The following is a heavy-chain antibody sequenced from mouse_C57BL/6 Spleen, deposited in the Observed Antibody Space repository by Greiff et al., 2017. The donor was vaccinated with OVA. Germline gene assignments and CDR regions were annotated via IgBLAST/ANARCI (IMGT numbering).Heavy chain of an antibody. Sequence: VKLMESGPGLVAPSQSLSITCTVSGFSLTSYGVHWVRQPPGKGLEWLVVIWSDGSTTYNSALKSRLSIRKNNSKSQVFLKMNSLQTDDTAMYYCARQIYYGYDDAMDYWGQGTSVTVSS. CDR2: IWSDGST. CDR3: ARQIYYGYDDAMDY. D-gene: IGHD2-2*01. J-gene: IGHJ4*01. CDR1: GFSLTSYG. V-gene: IGHV2-6-1*01.